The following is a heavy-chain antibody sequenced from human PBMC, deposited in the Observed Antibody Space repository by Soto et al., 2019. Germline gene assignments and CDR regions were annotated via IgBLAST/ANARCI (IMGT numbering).Heavy chain of an antibody. CDR2: IYYSGST. Sequence: QVQLQESGPGLVKPSETLSLNCTVSGGPISSYYWSWIRQSPGKGLEWIGYIYYSGSTNYNPSLNSRVTISVDTSKNQFSLELCCCTAADTAVYYCARDSSSWPPGLDYRGQGTLVTVSS. CDR3: ARDSSSWPPGLDY. D-gene: IGHD6-13*01. CDR1: GGPISSYY. J-gene: IGHJ4*02. V-gene: IGHV4-59*01.